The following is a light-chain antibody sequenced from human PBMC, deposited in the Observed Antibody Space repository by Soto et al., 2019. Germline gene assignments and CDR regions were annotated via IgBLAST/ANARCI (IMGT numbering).Light chain of an antibody. CDR1: QSVSSSY. CDR3: QQYGSAPQGT. CDR2: GAS. Sequence: EIVVTQSPSTLSGSPGERASLSCMASQSVSSSYLAWYQQKPGQAPRLLIYGASSRATGIPDRFSGSGSGTDFTLTISRLEPEDFAVYYCQQYGSAPQGTFGQGSKVDI. J-gene: IGKJ1*01. V-gene: IGKV3-20*01.